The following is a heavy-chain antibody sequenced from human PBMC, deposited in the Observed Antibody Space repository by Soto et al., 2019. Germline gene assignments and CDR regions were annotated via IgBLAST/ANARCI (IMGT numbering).Heavy chain of an antibody. CDR2: ISAYNGKT. J-gene: IGHJ5*02. D-gene: IGHD6-13*01. Sequence: ASVKVSCKASGYTFTSYGISWVRQAPGQGLERMGWISAYNGKTNYAQKLQGRVPMTTDTSTSTAYMDLRNMRSDDTAVYYCARHRRAAAGIWWFDPWGQGTLVTLSS. V-gene: IGHV1-18*01. CDR1: GYTFTSYG. CDR3: ARHRRAAAGIWWFDP.